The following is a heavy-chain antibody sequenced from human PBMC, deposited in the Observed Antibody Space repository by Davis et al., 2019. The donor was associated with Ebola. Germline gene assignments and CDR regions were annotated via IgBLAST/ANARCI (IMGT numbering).Heavy chain of an antibody. CDR2: ISHDGTIT. Sequence: GESLKISCADSGFTFSSYVMHWVRQAPGKGLVWVSRISHDGTITTYADSVKGRFTVSRDNAKNTLYLQMNSLTAEDTAVYYCSRDVQWEFYDYWGQGTLVTVSS. J-gene: IGHJ4*02. D-gene: IGHD1-26*01. CDR3: SRDVQWEFYDY. CDR1: GFTFSSYV. V-gene: IGHV3-74*01.